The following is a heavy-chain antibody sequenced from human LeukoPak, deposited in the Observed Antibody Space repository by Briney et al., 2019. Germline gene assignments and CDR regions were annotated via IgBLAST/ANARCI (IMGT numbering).Heavy chain of an antibody. V-gene: IGHV4-34*01. D-gene: IGHD1-1*01. CDR1: GGSFSGYN. Sequence: SETLSLTCAVYGGSFSGYNWSWIRQPPGKGLEWIGEINHSGSTNYNPSLKSRVTISVDTSKNQFSLKLSSVTAADTAVYYCARAPRAAGTRGERRRGAFDIWGQGTMVTVSS. J-gene: IGHJ3*02. CDR3: ARAPRAAGTRGERRRGAFDI. CDR2: INHSGST.